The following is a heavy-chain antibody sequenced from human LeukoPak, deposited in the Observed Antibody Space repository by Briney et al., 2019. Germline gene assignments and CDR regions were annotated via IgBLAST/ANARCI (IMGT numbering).Heavy chain of an antibody. CDR1: GFTFSSYW. D-gene: IGHD3-3*01. J-gene: IGHJ4*02. CDR2: IKQDGSEK. CDR3: ARGVRFLEWLSYYFDY. Sequence: GGSLRLSCAASGFTFSSYWMSWVRQAPGKGLEWVANIKQDGSEKYYVDSVKGQFTISRDNAKNSLYLQMNSLRAEDTAVYYCARGVRFLEWLSYYFDYWGQGTLVTVSS. V-gene: IGHV3-7*01.